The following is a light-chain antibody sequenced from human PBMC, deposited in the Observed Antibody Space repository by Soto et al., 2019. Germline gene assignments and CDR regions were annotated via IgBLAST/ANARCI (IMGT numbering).Light chain of an antibody. CDR3: AALDDSLSGVV. Sequence: QSVLTQPPSASGTPGQRVTISCSGSSSNIGSNYVFWYQHLPGTAPKLLIYRNNQRPSGVPDRFSGSKSGTSASLAIGGLRSEDETEYNCAALDDSLSGVVFGGRTKLTV. CDR2: RNN. J-gene: IGLJ2*01. CDR1: SSNIGSNY. V-gene: IGLV1-47*01.